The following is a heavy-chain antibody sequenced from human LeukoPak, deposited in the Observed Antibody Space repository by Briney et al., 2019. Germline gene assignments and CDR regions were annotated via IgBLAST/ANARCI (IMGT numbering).Heavy chain of an antibody. V-gene: IGHV3-30*18. CDR1: GFAFSTYG. D-gene: IGHD6-19*01. Sequence: SGGSLRLSCAASGFAFSTYGMHWVRQAPGKGLEWVAVISYDGRTIHYADSVKGRFTISRDNSKDTLYLQMNSLRPEDTAVYYCAKEYSSGWSHWYFDLWGRGTLVTVSS. CDR3: AKEYSSGWSHWYFDL. J-gene: IGHJ2*01. CDR2: ISYDGRTI.